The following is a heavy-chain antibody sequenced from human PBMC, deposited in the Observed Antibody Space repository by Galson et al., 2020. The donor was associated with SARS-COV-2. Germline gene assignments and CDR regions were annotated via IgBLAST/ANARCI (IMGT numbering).Heavy chain of an antibody. D-gene: IGHD6-13*01. J-gene: IGHJ6*02. CDR3: ASQEAADNYYYYGMDV. CDR2: IYYSGST. CDR1: GGSISSSSYY. Sequence: SETLSLTCTVSGGSISSSSYYWGWIRQPPGKGLEWIGSIYYSGSTYYNPSLKSRVTISVDTSKNQFSLKLSSVTAADTAVYYCASQEAADNYYYYGMDVWGQGTTVTVSS. V-gene: IGHV4-39*01.